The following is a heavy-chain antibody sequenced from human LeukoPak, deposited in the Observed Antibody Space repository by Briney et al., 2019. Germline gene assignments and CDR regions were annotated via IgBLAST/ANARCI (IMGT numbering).Heavy chain of an antibody. J-gene: IGHJ4*02. CDR2: INPNSGDT. CDR1: RYTFTRYY. D-gene: IGHD6-13*01. V-gene: IGHV1-2*02. CDR3: ARIKWAAAND. Sequence: SVKVSYTASRYTFTRYYMQWVRQAPGQGLEWMGWINPNSGDTNYAQNFQGRVTMTRDTSINTAYMELSSLRSDDTAVYYCARIKWAAANDWGQGTLVTVSS.